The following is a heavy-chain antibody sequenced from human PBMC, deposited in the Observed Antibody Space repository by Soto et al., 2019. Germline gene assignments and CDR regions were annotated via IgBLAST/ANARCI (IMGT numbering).Heavy chain of an antibody. D-gene: IGHD3-16*01. V-gene: IGHV4-4*02. Sequence: SETLSLTCAVSSGSISSSNWWSWVRQPPGKGLEWIGEIYHSGSTNYNPSLKSRVTISVDKSKNQFSLKLSSVTAADTAVYYCSRSTSGGAEGNGRFQHWGQGTLVTVSS. J-gene: IGHJ1*01. CDR1: SGSISSSNW. CDR3: SRSTSGGAEGNGRFQH. CDR2: IYHSGST.